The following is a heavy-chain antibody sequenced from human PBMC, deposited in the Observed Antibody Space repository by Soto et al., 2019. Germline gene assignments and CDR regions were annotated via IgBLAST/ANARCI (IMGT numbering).Heavy chain of an antibody. CDR1: GFTFSGSA. CDR2: IRSKANSYAT. V-gene: IGHV3-73*01. Sequence: GGSLRLSCAASGFTFSGSAMHWVRQASGKGLEWVGRIRSKANSYATAYAASVKGRFTISRDDSKNTAYLQMNSLKTEDTAVYYCTRHWDPTSYYDSSGYPDYWGQGTLVTVSS. J-gene: IGHJ4*02. D-gene: IGHD3-22*01. CDR3: TRHWDPTSYYDSSGYPDY.